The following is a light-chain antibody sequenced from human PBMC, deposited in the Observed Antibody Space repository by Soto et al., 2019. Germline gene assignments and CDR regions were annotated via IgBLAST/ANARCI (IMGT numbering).Light chain of an antibody. CDR3: QQYNSYWT. V-gene: IGKV1-5*03. CDR2: KAS. Sequence: DIQMTQSPSTLSASVGDRVTITCRARQNISSWLAWYQQKPGKAPKLLIYKASSLESGVPSRFSGSGSGTEFTLTIISLQPDDFATYYCQQYNSYWTFGQGTKVEIK. J-gene: IGKJ1*01. CDR1: QNISSW.